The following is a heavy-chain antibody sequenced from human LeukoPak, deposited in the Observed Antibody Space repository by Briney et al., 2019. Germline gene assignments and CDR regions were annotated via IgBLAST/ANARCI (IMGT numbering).Heavy chain of an antibody. CDR1: GDSISSSTYY. D-gene: IGHD6-13*01. Sequence: SETLSLTCTVSGDSISSSTYYWGWIRQPPGKGLEWIGSIYYSGSTYYNPSLKSRVTISVDTSKNQFSLKLSSVTAADTAVYYCARAYSPPQWSPFDYWGQGTLVTVSS. CDR3: ARAYSPPQWSPFDY. V-gene: IGHV4-39*07. J-gene: IGHJ4*02. CDR2: IYYSGST.